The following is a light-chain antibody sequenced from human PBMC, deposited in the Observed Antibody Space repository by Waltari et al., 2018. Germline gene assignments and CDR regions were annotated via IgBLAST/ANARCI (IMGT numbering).Light chain of an antibody. CDR2: WAS. CDR1: QSVLFSSNNRNY. Sequence: DIVMTQSPDSLAVSLGERATINCKSSQSVLFSSNNRNYLAWYQQKPGQSPKLVLYWASTRESGVPDRFSGSGSATDFTLTISSLQAEDVAVYYCQQYNDWPQTFGQGTKLETK. V-gene: IGKV4-1*01. CDR3: QQYNDWPQT. J-gene: IGKJ2*01.